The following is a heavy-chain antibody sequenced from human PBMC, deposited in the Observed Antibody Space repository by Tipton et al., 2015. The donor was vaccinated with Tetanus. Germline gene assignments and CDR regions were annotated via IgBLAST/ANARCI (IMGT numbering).Heavy chain of an antibody. V-gene: IGHV4-59*01. CDR3: ARDQKSATLSHFFYGLDV. J-gene: IGHJ6*02. Sequence: TLSLTCTVSGDPMNDFYWSWIRQPPGKGLEWIGHIFYSGNTDYNPSLKSRVTISVDTSRKQFSLRLSSVTAADTAGYYCARDQKSATLSHFFYGLDVWGQGTTVTVSS. CDR2: IFYSGNT. D-gene: IGHD2-15*01. CDR1: GDPMNDFY.